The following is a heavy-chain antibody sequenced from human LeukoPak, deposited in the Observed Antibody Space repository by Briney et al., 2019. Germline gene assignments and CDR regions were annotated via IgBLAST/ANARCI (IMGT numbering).Heavy chain of an antibody. CDR1: GFTFSSYA. J-gene: IGHJ5*02. D-gene: IGHD6-19*01. CDR2: INTDGRTT. CDR3: ARAGASGWYAAGWFDP. V-gene: IGHV3-74*01. Sequence: GGSLRLSCAASGFTFSSYAMGWVRQAPGKGLMWVSSINTDGRTTRYAASVQGRFTISRDNAKNTLSLQMNSLRDDDTAVYYCARAGASGWYAAGWFDPWGQGTLVTVSS.